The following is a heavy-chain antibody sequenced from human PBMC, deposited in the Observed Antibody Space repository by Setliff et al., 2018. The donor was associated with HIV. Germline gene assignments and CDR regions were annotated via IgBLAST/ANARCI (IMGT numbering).Heavy chain of an antibody. Sequence: GGSLRLSCAASGFTFSDYYMSWIRQAPGKGLEWVSYISSSSSYTNYADSVKGRFTISRGNSKNTMYLQMNTLRVEDTAVYYCARGDRWFGEHYFDYWGQGTLVTVSS. J-gene: IGHJ4*02. V-gene: IGHV3-11*06. D-gene: IGHD3-10*01. CDR1: GFTFSDYY. CDR3: ARGDRWFGEHYFDY. CDR2: ISSSSSYT.